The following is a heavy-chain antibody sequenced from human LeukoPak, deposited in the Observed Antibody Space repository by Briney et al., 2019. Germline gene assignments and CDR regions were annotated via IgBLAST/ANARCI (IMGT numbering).Heavy chain of an antibody. CDR3: ARGPPYIVVVTAIGFFDY. V-gene: IGHV4-4*02. CDR2: IFHTGRT. D-gene: IGHD2-21*02. Sequence: SGTLSLTCAVSGGSISSDNWWTWVRQPPGKGLEWIGKIFHTGRTNYSPSLGSRVTISVDKAKNQFSLKLSSVTAADTAVYYCARGPPYIVVVTAIGFFDYWGQGTLVTVSS. CDR1: GGSISSDNW. J-gene: IGHJ4*02.